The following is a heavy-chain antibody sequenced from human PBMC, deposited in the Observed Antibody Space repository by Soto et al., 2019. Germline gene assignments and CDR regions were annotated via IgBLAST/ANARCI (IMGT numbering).Heavy chain of an antibody. V-gene: IGHV3-30*18. CDR1: GFTFSSYG. CDR2: ISYDGSNK. Sequence: QVQLVESGGGVVQPGRSLRLSCAASGFTFSSYGMHWVRQAPGKGLEWVAVISYDGSNKYYADSVKGRFTISRDNSKNTLYLQMNSLRAEDTAVYYCAKEVDYYGSGRPTFFDYWGQGTLVTVSS. CDR3: AKEVDYYGSGRPTFFDY. J-gene: IGHJ4*02. D-gene: IGHD3-10*01.